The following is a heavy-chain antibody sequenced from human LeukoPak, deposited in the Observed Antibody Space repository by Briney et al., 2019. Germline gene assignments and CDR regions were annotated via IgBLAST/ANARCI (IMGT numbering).Heavy chain of an antibody. V-gene: IGHV3-23*01. CDR3: ARDDSYCSSTSCYWGPFDY. J-gene: IGHJ4*02. CDR2: ISGSGGST. D-gene: IGHD2-2*01. Sequence: QPGGSLRLSCAASGFTFSSYAMSWVRQAPGKGLEWVSAISGSGGSTYYAVSVKGRFTISRDNSKNTLYLQMNSLRAEDTAVYYCARDDSYCSSTSCYWGPFDYWGQGTLVTVSS. CDR1: GFTFSSYA.